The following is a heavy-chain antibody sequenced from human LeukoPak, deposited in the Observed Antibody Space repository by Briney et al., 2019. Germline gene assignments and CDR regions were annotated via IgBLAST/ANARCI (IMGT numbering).Heavy chain of an antibody. V-gene: IGHV3-21*05. CDR3: ARDTFQPGLIDS. Sequence: GSLRLSCAASGFTFSRYAMNWVRQAPGKGLEWVSYINTDSSDIHYADSVKGRFTISRDNARNTLYLQLSSLRAEDSGVYYCARDTFQPGLIDSWGQGTLVTVSS. CDR2: INTDSSDI. CDR1: GFTFSRYA. D-gene: IGHD2-2*01. J-gene: IGHJ4*02.